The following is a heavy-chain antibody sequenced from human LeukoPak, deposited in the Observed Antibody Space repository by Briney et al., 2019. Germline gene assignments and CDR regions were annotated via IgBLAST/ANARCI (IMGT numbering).Heavy chain of an antibody. Sequence: SETLSLTCAVYGWSFSGYFWTWIRQSPGKGLEWIGEINHGGRTNYNPSLKSRVTISVDTSKNQFSLKLRSVSAADTAVYYCAILQHASIFWGQGTLVTVSP. J-gene: IGHJ4*02. CDR2: INHGGRT. CDR3: AILQHASIF. V-gene: IGHV4-34*01. CDR1: GWSFSGYF. D-gene: IGHD2/OR15-2a*01.